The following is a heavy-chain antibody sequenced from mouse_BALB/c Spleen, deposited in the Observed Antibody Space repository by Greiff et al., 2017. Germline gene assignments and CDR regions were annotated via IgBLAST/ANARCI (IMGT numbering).Heavy chain of an antibody. CDR1: GYTFTSYY. Sequence: VQGVESGAELVKPGASVKLSCKASGYTFTSYYMYWVKQRPGQGLEWIGEINPSNGGTNFNEKFKSKATLTVDKSSSTAYMQLSSLTSEDSAVYYCTRSITTATWFAYWGQGTLVTVSA. D-gene: IGHD1-2*01. J-gene: IGHJ3*01. CDR2: INPSNGGT. V-gene: IGHV1S81*02. CDR3: TRSITTATWFAY.